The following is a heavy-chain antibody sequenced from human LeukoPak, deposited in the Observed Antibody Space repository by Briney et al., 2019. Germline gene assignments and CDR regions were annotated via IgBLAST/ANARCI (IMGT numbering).Heavy chain of an antibody. J-gene: IGHJ3*02. D-gene: IGHD3-22*01. CDR2: ISYDGSNK. CDR1: GFTFSSYS. Sequence: PGGSLRLSCAASGFTFSSYSMNWVRQAPGKGLEWVAVISYDGSNKYYADSVKGRFTISRDNAKNSLYLQMNSLRAEDMALYYCAKGGSSGYYRDAFDIWGQGTMVTVSS. V-gene: IGHV3-30*18. CDR3: AKGGSSGYYRDAFDI.